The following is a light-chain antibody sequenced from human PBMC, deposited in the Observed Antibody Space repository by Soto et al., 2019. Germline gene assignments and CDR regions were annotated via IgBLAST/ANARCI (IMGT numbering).Light chain of an antibody. CDR3: QQYYSSPYT. CDR1: RTVTSTY. J-gene: IGKJ2*01. CDR2: AAS. Sequence: EIVLTQSPGTLSLSPVERATLSCRTSRTVTSTYLAWYQLKPGQAPRLLIYAASSRAPGIPDRFSGSGSGTDFILTISRLEPEDFALYYCQQYYSSPYTLGQGTELEI. V-gene: IGKV3-20*01.